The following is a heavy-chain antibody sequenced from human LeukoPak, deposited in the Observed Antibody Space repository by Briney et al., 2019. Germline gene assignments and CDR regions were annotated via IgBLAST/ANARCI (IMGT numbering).Heavy chain of an antibody. J-gene: IGHJ4*02. CDR1: GFTFSSYG. V-gene: IGHV3-30*02. CDR3: AKVLFGWGIYKPRLFDS. CDR2: IRYDGSNK. Sequence: GGSLRLSCAASGFTFSSYGMHWVRQAPGKGLEWVAFIRYDGSNKFYADSVKGRFTISRDNSKNTLYLQMNILRAEDTAVYYWAKVLFGWGIYKPRLFDSWGRGPL. D-gene: IGHD3-10*01.